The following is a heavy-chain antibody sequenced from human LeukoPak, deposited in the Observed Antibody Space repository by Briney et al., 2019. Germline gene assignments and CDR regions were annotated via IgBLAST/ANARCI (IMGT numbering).Heavy chain of an antibody. CDR3: ARSELSCSGGSCPTRYAFDI. J-gene: IGHJ3*02. Sequence: SETLSLTCTVSGVSISSDSYYWSWIRQPAGKGLEWIGRFYTSGTTNYNPSLKSRVTISMDTSKNQFSLKLRSVTAADTALYYCARSELSCSGGSCPTRYAFDIWGQGTVVTASS. D-gene: IGHD2-15*01. CDR2: FYTSGTT. CDR1: GVSISSDSYY. V-gene: IGHV4-61*02.